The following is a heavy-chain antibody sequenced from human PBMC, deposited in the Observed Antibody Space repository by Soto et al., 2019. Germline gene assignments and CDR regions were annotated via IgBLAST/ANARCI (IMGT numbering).Heavy chain of an antibody. Sequence: PSLTCSVSGGSISSGYYYWGWTGQPPGKGRERIGNIYDSGNTYYNPSLKSRLIISIDTSKTPFSLKVGSVTAADTAVYYCASSSLYGIDVWGQGTTGTVPS. CDR1: GGSISSGYYY. CDR3: ASSSLYGIDV. J-gene: IGHJ6*02. V-gene: IGHV4-30-4*01. CDR2: IYDSGNT.